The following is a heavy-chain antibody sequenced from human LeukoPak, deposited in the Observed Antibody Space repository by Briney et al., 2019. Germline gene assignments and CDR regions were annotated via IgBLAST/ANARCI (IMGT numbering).Heavy chain of an antibody. V-gene: IGHV3-23*01. CDR3: AKGVDYYGSGSYGYYYYGMDV. J-gene: IGHJ6*02. Sequence: PGGSLRLSCAASGFTFSSYAMSWVRQAPGKGLEWVSAISGSGGSTYYADSVKGRFTISRDSSKDTLYLQMNSLRAEDTAVYYCAKGVDYYGSGSYGYYYYGMDVWGQGTTVTVSS. CDR1: GFTFSSYA. CDR2: ISGSGGST. D-gene: IGHD3-10*01.